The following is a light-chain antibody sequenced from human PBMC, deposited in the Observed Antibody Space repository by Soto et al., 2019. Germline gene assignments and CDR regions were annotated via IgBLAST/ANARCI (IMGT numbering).Light chain of an antibody. CDR1: TGAVTSDYY. J-gene: IGLJ3*02. V-gene: IGLV7-43*01. CDR3: LLHYGSAQV. CDR2: STR. Sequence: QAVVTQEPSLTVSPGGTVTLTCASSTGAVTSDYYPNWVQQKPGQAPRTLIYSTRHKHSCTPARFSGSLIGGKAALTLSGVQHEAEADYYGLLHYGSAQVFGGGTKLTVL.